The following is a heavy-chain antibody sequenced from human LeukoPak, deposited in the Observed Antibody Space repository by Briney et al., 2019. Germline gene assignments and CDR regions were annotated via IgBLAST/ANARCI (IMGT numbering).Heavy chain of an antibody. CDR1: GYSFISYW. CDR3: ARRRAVAGYYYFDY. V-gene: IGHV5-51*01. CDR2: IYPGDSDT. D-gene: IGHD6-19*01. J-gene: IGHJ4*02. Sequence: GESLKISCKGSGYSFISYWIGWVRQMPGKGLEWMGIIYPGDSDTRYGPSFQGQVTVSTDMSISTAYLQWSSLKASDTAMYYCARRRAVAGYYYFDYWGQGTLVTVSS.